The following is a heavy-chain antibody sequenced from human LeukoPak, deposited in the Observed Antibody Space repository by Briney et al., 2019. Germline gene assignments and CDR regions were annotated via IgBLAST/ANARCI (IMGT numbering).Heavy chain of an antibody. Sequence: ASVNVSCKASGNTFTNHPINWVRQAPGQGLEWMGWINTNTGNPTYVQGFTGRFVFSLDTSVSTAYLQINGLKAEDTAVYYCATFMAAAGPGPGYFDYWGQGTLVTVSS. V-gene: IGHV7-4-1*02. D-gene: IGHD6-13*01. CDR3: ATFMAAAGPGPGYFDY. J-gene: IGHJ4*02. CDR2: INTNTGNP. CDR1: GNTFTNHP.